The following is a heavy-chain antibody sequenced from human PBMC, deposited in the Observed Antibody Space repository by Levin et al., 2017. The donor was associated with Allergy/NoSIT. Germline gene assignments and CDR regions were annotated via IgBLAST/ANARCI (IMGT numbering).Heavy chain of an antibody. D-gene: IGHD3-10*01. CDR1: GYTFTGYY. CDR2: INPNSGGT. CDR3: ARVLWFGGFYYMDV. Sequence: ASVKVSCKASGYTFTGYYMHWVRQAPGQGLEWMGWINPNSGGTNYAQKFQGRVTMTRDTSISTAYMELSRLRSDDTAVYYCARVLWFGGFYYMDVWGKGTTVTVSS. J-gene: IGHJ6*03. V-gene: IGHV1-2*02.